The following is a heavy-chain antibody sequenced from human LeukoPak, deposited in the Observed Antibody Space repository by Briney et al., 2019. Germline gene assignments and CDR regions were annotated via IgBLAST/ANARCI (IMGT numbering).Heavy chain of an antibody. CDR2: INIDGSNT. D-gene: IGHD3-3*01. V-gene: IGHV3-74*01. J-gene: IGHJ5*02. CDR3: VRGVFWFDP. CDR1: GFTFSSHW. Sequence: GGSLRLSCAASGFTFSSHWMHWVRQAPGKGLVWVSRINIDGSNTNYADSVKGRFTFSRDNAKNTLYLQMNSLRAEDTAVYYCVRGVFWFDPWGQGTLVTVSS.